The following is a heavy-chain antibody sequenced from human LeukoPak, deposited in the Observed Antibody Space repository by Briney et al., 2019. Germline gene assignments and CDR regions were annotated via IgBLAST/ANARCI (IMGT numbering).Heavy chain of an antibody. V-gene: IGHV3-23*01. CDR3: TKDGSGWSIEQWFDP. Sequence: GGSLRLSCAASGFTFSSYAMSWVRQAPGKGLAWVSAISGSGGSTYYADSVKGRFTISRDNSKNTLYLQMNSLRAEDTAVYYCTKDGSGWSIEQWFDPWGQGTLVTVSS. D-gene: IGHD6-19*01. CDR1: GFTFSSYA. CDR2: ISGSGGST. J-gene: IGHJ5*02.